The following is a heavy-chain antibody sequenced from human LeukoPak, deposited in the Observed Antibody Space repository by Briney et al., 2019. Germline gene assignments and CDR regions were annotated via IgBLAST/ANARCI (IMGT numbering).Heavy chain of an antibody. CDR3: ARGGIVGTTYDAFDI. D-gene: IGHD1-26*01. CDR2: IIPIFGTA. J-gene: IGHJ3*02. Sequence: SVKVSCKASGGTLITYATSWVRHAPGQGLEWMGGIIPIFGTANYAQNFQGRVTIIADESTSTAYMELSSLRSEDTAVYYCARGGIVGTTYDAFDIWGQGTMVTVSS. V-gene: IGHV1-69*13. CDR1: GGTLITYA.